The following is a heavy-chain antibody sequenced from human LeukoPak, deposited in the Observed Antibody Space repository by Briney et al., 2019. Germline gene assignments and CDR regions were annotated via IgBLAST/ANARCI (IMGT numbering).Heavy chain of an antibody. J-gene: IGHJ4*02. Sequence: SETLSLTCTVSGGSISSGGYYWSWIRQHPGKGLEWIGYIYYGGSTYYNPSLKSRVTISVDTSKNQFSLKLSSVTAADTAVYYCARGGSSGYYNYFDYWGQGTLVTVSS. D-gene: IGHD3-22*01. CDR1: GGSISSGGYY. CDR2: IYYGGST. CDR3: ARGGSSGYYNYFDY. V-gene: IGHV4-31*03.